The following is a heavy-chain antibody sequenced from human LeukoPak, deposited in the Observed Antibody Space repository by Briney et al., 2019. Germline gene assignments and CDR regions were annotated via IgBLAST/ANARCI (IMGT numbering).Heavy chain of an antibody. J-gene: IGHJ4*02. V-gene: IGHV3-30*04. Sequence: PGRSLRLSCAASGFTFSSYAMHWVRQAPGKGLEWVAVISYDGSNKYYADSVKGRFTISRDNSKNTLYLQMNSLRAEDTAVYFCARGEHYGDFFDYWGQGTLVTVSS. CDR3: ARGEHYGDFFDY. CDR1: GFTFSSYA. CDR2: ISYDGSNK. D-gene: IGHD4-17*01.